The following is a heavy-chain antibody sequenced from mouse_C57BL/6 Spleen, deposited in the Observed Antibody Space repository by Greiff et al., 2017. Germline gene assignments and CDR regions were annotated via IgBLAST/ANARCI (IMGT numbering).Heavy chain of an antibody. CDR2: INPNNGGT. CDR1: GYTFTDYN. V-gene: IGHV1-18*01. Sequence: EVQLQQSGPELVKPGASVKIPCKASGYTFTDYNMDWVKQSHGKSLEWIGDINPNNGGTIYNQKFKGKATLTVDKSSSTAYMELRNLTSEDTAVYYCARSLNGSSSRDYWGQGTSVTVSS. CDR3: ARSLNGSSSRDY. D-gene: IGHD1-1*01. J-gene: IGHJ4*01.